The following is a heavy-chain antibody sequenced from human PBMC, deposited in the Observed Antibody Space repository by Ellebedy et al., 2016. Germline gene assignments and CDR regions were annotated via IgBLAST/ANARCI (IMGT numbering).Heavy chain of an antibody. J-gene: IGHJ4*02. CDR3: VLGYSYGYVTFHF. CDR1: GYLFVSNC. Sequence: GESLKISCEGSGYLFVSNCIGWVRQMPGKGLEWMGIIYPGDSDSRYSPSFQGLVTISADKSINTAYLQWSSLKASDTAMFYCVLGYSYGYVTFHFWGQGTLVTVSS. V-gene: IGHV5-51*01. D-gene: IGHD5-18*01. CDR2: IYPGDSDS.